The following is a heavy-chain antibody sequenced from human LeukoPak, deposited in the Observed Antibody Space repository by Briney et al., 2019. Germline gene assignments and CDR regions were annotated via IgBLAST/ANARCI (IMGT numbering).Heavy chain of an antibody. J-gene: IGHJ4*02. CDR3: ARQDYYEKSGYYYFDH. V-gene: IGHV4-39*01. CDR1: GGSISSSSYF. D-gene: IGHD3-22*01. CDR2: IYNSGST. Sequence: PSETLSLTCTVSGGSISSSSYFWAWIRQPPGKGLEWIGSIYNSGSTYYNPSLKSRVTVSVDTSKNQLSLKVNSVTAADTAVYYCARQDYYEKSGYYYFDHWGRGTLVTVSS.